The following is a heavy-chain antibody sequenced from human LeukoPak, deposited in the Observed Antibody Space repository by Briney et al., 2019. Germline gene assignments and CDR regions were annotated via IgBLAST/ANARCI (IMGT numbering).Heavy chain of an antibody. V-gene: IGHV3-66*01. CDR1: GFTVSSNY. Sequence: GGSLRLSCAASGFTVSSNYMSWVRQAPGKGLEWVSVIYSGGSTYYADSVKGRFTISRDNSKNTLYLQMNSLRAEDTAVYYCAKDLPDGGRGSPTVGFDYWGQGTLVTVSS. CDR3: AKDLPDGGRGSPTVGFDY. D-gene: IGHD1-26*01. J-gene: IGHJ4*02. CDR2: IYSGGST.